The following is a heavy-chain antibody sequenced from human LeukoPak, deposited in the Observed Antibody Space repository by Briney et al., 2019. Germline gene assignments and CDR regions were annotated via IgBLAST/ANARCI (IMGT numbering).Heavy chain of an antibody. D-gene: IGHD5-18*01. V-gene: IGHV3-7*01. CDR2: IKQDGSEK. Sequence: TGGSLRLSCVASGFTFSTYWMTWVRQAPGKGLEWVANIKQDGSEKYYVDSVKGRFTISRDNAKNSLYLQMNSLRAEDTAVYYCARDGGYSYGYFDYWGQGTLVTVS. J-gene: IGHJ4*02. CDR1: GFTFSTYW. CDR3: ARDGGYSYGYFDY.